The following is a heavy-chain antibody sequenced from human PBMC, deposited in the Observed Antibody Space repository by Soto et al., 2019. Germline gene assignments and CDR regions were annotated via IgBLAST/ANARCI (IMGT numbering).Heavy chain of an antibody. Sequence: QQQLVESGGGVVQPGGSLRLSCAASGFSFRSLAMHWVRQAPGKGLEWVALISYDGSQTYYAESVKGRFTTSRDNSRYTVHLQMNSLRPEDSAVYYCGVNNYVTVASAFDIWGQGTVVSVSS. J-gene: IGHJ3*02. V-gene: IGHV3-30*03. CDR1: GFSFRSLA. CDR3: GVNNYVTVASAFDI. CDR2: ISYDGSQT. D-gene: IGHD2-21*02.